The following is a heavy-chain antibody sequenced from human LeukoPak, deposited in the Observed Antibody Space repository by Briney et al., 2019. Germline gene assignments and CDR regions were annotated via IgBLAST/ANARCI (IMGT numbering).Heavy chain of an antibody. V-gene: IGHV3-7*01. CDR1: RFTFSNYW. J-gene: IGHJ4*02. D-gene: IGHD1-26*01. CDR3: ARDFMAGATFQIQGPVDS. Sequence: PGGSLRLSCAASRFTFSNYWMTWVRQAPGKGLEWVANMNQDGSERYYVDSVKGRFTISRDNAKNSLYLQMNSLRAEDTALYYCARDFMAGATFQIQGPVDSWGQGTLVTVSS. CDR2: MNQDGSER.